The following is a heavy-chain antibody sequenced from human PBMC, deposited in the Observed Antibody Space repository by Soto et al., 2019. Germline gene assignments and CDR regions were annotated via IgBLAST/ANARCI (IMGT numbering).Heavy chain of an antibody. CDR2: ISSNGGST. V-gene: IGHV3-64D*08. CDR1: GFTFSSYA. J-gene: IGHJ6*02. D-gene: IGHD3-3*01. CDR3: VKDLEGDFWSGRYYYGMDV. Sequence: GGSLRLSCSASGFTFSSYAMHWVRQAPGKGLEYVSAISSNGGSTYYADSVKGRFTTSRDNSKNTLYLQMSSLRAEDTAVYYCVKDLEGDFWSGRYYYGMDVWGQGTTVTVSS.